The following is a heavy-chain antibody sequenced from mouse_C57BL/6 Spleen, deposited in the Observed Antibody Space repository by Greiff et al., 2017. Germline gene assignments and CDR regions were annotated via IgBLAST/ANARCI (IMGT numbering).Heavy chain of an antibody. V-gene: IGHV1-22*01. CDR3: AREEDYWYFDV. J-gene: IGHJ1*03. Sequence: VHVKQSGPELVKPGASVKMSCKASGYTFTDYNMHWVKQSHGKSLEWIGYINPNNGGTSYNQKFKGKATLTVNKSSSTAYMELRSLTSEDSAVYYCAREEDYWYFDVWGTGTTVTVSS. CDR1: GYTFTDYN. CDR2: INPNNGGT.